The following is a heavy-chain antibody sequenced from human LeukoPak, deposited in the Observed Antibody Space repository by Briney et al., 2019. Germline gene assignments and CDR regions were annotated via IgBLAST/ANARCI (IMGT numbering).Heavy chain of an antibody. CDR1: GGSFSGYY. V-gene: IGHV4-34*01. CDR2: INHSGST. J-gene: IGHJ4*02. CDR3: ASRSKYSGSSNRF. D-gene: IGHD1-26*01. Sequence: PSETLSLTCAVYGGSFSGYYWSWIRQPPGKGLEWIGEINHSGSTNYNPSLKSRVTISVDTSKSQFSLKLSSVTAADTAVYYCASRSKYSGSSNRFWGQGTLVTVSS.